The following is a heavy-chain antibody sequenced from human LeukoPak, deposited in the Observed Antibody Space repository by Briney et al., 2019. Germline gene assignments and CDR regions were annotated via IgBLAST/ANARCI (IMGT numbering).Heavy chain of an antibody. Sequence: SVKVSCKASGGTFSSYAISWVRQAPGQGLEWMGRIIPILGIANYAQKFQGRVTITADKSTSTAYMELSSLRSEDTAVYYCARERTPYYYDSSGYYAFDYWGQGTLVTVSS. CDR1: GGTFSSYA. CDR3: ARERTPYYYDSSGYYAFDY. V-gene: IGHV1-69*04. CDR2: IIPILGIA. D-gene: IGHD3-22*01. J-gene: IGHJ4*02.